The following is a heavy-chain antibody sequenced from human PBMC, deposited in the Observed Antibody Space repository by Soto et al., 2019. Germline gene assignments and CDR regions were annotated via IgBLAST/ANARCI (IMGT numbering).Heavy chain of an antibody. CDR2: IHSSGTT. V-gene: IGHV4-4*07. CDR3: ARDRIIGTSYSDY. J-gene: IGHJ4*02. CDR1: SGSINSFY. Sequence: PSETPSLTCTVSSGSINSFYWAWMRQPAGKGLEWIGRIHSSGTTNYNPSLSSRVTMSVDPSKNQFSLRLTSVTAADTAVYYCARDRIIGTSYSDYWGQGILVTVYS. D-gene: IGHD1-7*01.